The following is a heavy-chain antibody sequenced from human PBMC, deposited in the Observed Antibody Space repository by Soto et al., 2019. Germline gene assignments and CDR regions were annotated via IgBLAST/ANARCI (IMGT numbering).Heavy chain of an antibody. CDR1: GFTFSSFA. CDR2: ISGSGDST. J-gene: IGHJ4*02. Sequence: GGSLRLSCAASGFTFSSFAMNWVRQAPGKGLEWVSGISGSGDSTYYADSVKGRFTVSRDNSKNTLYLQMNSLRAEDTAVFYCAKERSSGWSFDYWGQGTLVTVSS. V-gene: IGHV3-23*01. D-gene: IGHD6-19*01. CDR3: AKERSSGWSFDY.